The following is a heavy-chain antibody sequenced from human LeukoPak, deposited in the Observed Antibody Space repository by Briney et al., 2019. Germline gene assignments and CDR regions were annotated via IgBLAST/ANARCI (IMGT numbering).Heavy chain of an antibody. Sequence: SETLSLTCPVYGGSFSGYYWSWIRQPPGKGLEWIGEINHSGSTNYNPSLKSRVTISVDTSKNQFSLKLSSVTAADTAVYYCARGSGYCSGGSCRLFSSGYYYMDVWGKGTTVTVSS. CDR2: INHSGST. D-gene: IGHD2-15*01. CDR3: ARGSGYCSGGSCRLFSSGYYYMDV. J-gene: IGHJ6*03. V-gene: IGHV4-34*01. CDR1: GGSFSGYY.